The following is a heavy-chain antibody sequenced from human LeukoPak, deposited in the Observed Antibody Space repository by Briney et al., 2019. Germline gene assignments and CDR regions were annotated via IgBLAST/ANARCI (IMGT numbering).Heavy chain of an antibody. CDR2: MNPNSGNT. CDR3: ARGQGARGAVAHDY. D-gene: IGHD6-19*01. V-gene: IGHV1-8*01. J-gene: IGHJ4*02. Sequence: ASAKVSCKASGYTFTSYDINWVRQATGQGLEWMGWMNPNSGNTGYAQKFQGRVTMTRNTSISTAYMELSSLRSEDTAVYYCARGQGARGAVAHDYWGQGTLVTVSS. CDR1: GYTFTSYD.